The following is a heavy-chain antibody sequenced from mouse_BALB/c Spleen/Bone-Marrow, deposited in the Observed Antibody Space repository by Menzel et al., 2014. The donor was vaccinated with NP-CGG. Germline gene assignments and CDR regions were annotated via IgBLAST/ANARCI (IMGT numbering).Heavy chain of an antibody. Sequence: VQRVESGSVLVRPGASVKLSCKASGYTFTSSWMHWAKQRPGQGLEWIGEIHPNSGNTNYNEKFKGKATLTVDTSSSTAYVDLSGLTSEDSAVYYCARYWSGFAYWGQGTLVTVSA. CDR3: ARYWSGFAY. D-gene: IGHD4-1*01. V-gene: IGHV1S130*01. CDR1: GYTFTSSW. CDR2: IHPNSGNT. J-gene: IGHJ3*01.